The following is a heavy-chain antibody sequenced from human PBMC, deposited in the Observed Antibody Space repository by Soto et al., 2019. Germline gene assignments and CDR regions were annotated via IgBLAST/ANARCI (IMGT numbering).Heavy chain of an antibody. Sequence: QITLKESGPTLVKPTQTLTLTCTFSGFSLSTRGVGVAWIRQPPGEALEWLALIYWDDDKRYSPSLKSRLTTXKXTFXNQVVLTVTNMAPVDTGTYYCAHSHSSGYTRNFDYWGQGTLVAVSS. CDR3: AHSHSSGYTRNFDY. V-gene: IGHV2-5*02. CDR1: GFSLSTRGVG. J-gene: IGHJ4*02. D-gene: IGHD6-19*01. CDR2: IYWDDDK.